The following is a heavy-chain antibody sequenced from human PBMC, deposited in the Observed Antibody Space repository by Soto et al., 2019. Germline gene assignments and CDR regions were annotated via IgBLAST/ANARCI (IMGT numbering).Heavy chain of an antibody. D-gene: IGHD2-15*01. Sequence: SETLSLTCTVSGDSISSYYWSWIRQPPGKGLEWIGYIYYSGSTNNNPSLKRRVTISVDTSKNQFSLKLSSVTAADTAVYYCARLKGSYCSGGSCYSSHWFDPWGQGTLVTVSS. CDR3: ARLKGSYCSGGSCYSSHWFDP. CDR2: IYYSGST. J-gene: IGHJ5*02. V-gene: IGHV4-59*08. CDR1: GDSISSYY.